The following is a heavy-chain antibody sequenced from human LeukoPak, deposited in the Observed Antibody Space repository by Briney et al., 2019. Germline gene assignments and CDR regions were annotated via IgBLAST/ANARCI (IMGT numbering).Heavy chain of an antibody. CDR3: ASLLSPEDIYFDY. Sequence: SETLSLTCTVSGGSISSYYWSWIRQPPGKGLEWIGYIYYSGSTNYNPSLKSRVTISVDTSKDQFSLKLSSVTAADTAVYYCASLLSPEDIYFDYWGQGTLVTVSS. CDR2: IYYSGST. J-gene: IGHJ4*02. CDR1: GGSISSYY. V-gene: IGHV4-59*08. D-gene: IGHD1-26*01.